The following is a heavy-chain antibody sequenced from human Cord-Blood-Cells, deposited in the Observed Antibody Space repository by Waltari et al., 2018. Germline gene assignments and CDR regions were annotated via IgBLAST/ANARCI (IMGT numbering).Heavy chain of an antibody. J-gene: IGHJ3*02. CDR3: ARHADYYDSSGYYAFDI. D-gene: IGHD3-22*01. CDR2: IYPGDSDT. Sequence: EVQLVQSGAEVKKPGESLKISCKGSGYSFTSYWIGWVRPMPGKGLEWMGIIYPGDSDTRYSPSFQGQVTISADKSISTAYLQWSSLKASDTAMYYCARHADYYDSSGYYAFDIWGQGTMVTVSS. V-gene: IGHV5-51*01. CDR1: GYSFTSYW.